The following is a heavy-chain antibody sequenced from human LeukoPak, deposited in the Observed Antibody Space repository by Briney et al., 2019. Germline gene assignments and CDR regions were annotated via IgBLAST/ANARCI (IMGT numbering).Heavy chain of an antibody. CDR3: ARDYYGSGSYYKSDAFDI. CDR2: ISSSSSYI. CDR1: GFTFSSYS. Sequence: RGSLRLSCAASGFTFSSYSMNWVRQAPGKGLEWVSSISSSSSYIYYADSVKGRFTISRDNAKNSLYLQMNSLRAEDTAVYYCARDYYGSGSYYKSDAFDIWGQGTMVTVSS. V-gene: IGHV3-21*01. J-gene: IGHJ3*02. D-gene: IGHD3-10*01.